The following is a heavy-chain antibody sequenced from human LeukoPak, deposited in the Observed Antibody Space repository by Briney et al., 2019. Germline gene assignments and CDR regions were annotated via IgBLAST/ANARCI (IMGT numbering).Heavy chain of an antibody. V-gene: IGHV3-7*01. CDR2: IKQDGSEK. D-gene: IGHD6-19*01. J-gene: IGHJ4*02. CDR3: ARASSYSSLGPFDY. Sequence: GGSLRLSCAASGFTFSSYWMSWVRQAPGKGLEWVANIKQDGSEKYYVDSVKGRFTISRDNAKNSLYLQMNSLRAEDTAVYYCARASSYSSLGPFDYWGQGTLVTVSS. CDR1: GFTFSSYW.